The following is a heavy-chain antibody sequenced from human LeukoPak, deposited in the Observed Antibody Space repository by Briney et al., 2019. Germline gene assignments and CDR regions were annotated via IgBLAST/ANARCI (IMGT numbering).Heavy chain of an antibody. J-gene: IGHJ4*02. CDR3: AKSSANMVRGAKFDY. Sequence: GGSLRLSCAASGFTFSSYGMHWVRQAPGKGLEWVAFIRYDGSNKYYADSVKGRFTISRDNSKNTLYLQMNSLRAEDTAVYYCAKSSANMVRGAKFDYWGQGTLVTVSS. D-gene: IGHD3-10*01. CDR2: IRYDGSNK. V-gene: IGHV3-30*02. CDR1: GFTFSSYG.